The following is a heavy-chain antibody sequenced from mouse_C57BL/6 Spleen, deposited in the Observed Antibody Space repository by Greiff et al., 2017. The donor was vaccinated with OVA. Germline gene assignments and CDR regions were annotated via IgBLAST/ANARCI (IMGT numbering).Heavy chain of an antibody. J-gene: IGHJ4*01. CDR1: GFSLTSYG. Sequence: VKLMESGPGLVAPSQRLSITCTVSGFSLTSYGVAWVRQPPGKGLEWLGVIWGGGIRNNNSALMSRLSISKDNSKSEIFLKMNSLQTDDTAMYYCAKQYYGSSPNAMDYWGQGTSVTVSS. CDR3: AKQYYGSSPNAMDY. D-gene: IGHD1-1*01. V-gene: IGHV2-9*01. CDR2: IWGGGIR.